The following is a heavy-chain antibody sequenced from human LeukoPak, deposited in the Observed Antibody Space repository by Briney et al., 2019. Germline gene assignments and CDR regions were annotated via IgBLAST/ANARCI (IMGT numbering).Heavy chain of an antibody. CDR3: AREDRWMGGFDY. D-gene: IGHD2-15*01. CDR1: GFTVSSDY. Sequence: PGGSLRLSCAASGFTVSSDYMTWVRQAPGKGLEWVSIIYGADTTYYADSVRGRFTISRDNSKNTLYLQMNSLRAEDSAVYYCAREDRWMGGFDYWGQGTLVTVSS. CDR2: IYGADTT. V-gene: IGHV3-66*01. J-gene: IGHJ4*02.